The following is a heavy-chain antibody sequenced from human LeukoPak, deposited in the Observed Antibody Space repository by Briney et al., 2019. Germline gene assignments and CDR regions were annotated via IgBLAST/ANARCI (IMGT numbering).Heavy chain of an antibody. V-gene: IGHV4-39*07. CDR3: ARGRTQVTRGESRIHYYYYYMDV. CDR1: GGSISSSSYY. D-gene: IGHD3-10*01. Sequence: SETLSLTCTVSGGSISSSSYYWGWIRQSPGKGLEWIGSMYSSEITYYNPSLKSRVTISVDTSKNQFSLKLSSVTAADTAVYYCARGRTQVTRGESRIHYYYYYMDVWGKGTTVTVSS. J-gene: IGHJ6*03. CDR2: MYSSEIT.